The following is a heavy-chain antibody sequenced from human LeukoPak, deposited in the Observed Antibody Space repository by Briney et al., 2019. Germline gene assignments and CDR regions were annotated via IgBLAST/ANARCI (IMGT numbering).Heavy chain of an antibody. V-gene: IGHV1-2*02. J-gene: IGHJ4*02. D-gene: IGHD3-3*01. CDR3: ATVFGNGEYYDFWSGYLY. Sequence: GASVKVSCKASGYTFSAYYMHWVRQAPGQGPEWMGWINPNSGGTNYAQKFQGRVTMTRDTSISTAYMELTRLRSADTAVYYCATVFGNGEYYDFWSGYLYWGQGTLVTVSS. CDR2: INPNSGGT. CDR1: GYTFSAYY.